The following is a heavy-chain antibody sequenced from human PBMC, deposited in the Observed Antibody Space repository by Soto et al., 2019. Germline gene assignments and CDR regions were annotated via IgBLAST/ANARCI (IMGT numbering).Heavy chain of an antibody. CDR3: ARYSGSYSRGLDY. Sequence: EVQLVESGGSLVQPGGSLRLSCAASGFTFSDHYMEWVRQAPGKGLEWVGRIRNKANSYSTEYAASVKGRFTISRDDSMNTLYLQMNSLKTEDTAVFYCARYSGSYSRGLDYWGQGTPVTVSS. CDR1: GFTFSDHY. CDR2: IRNKANSYST. D-gene: IGHD1-26*01. V-gene: IGHV3-72*01. J-gene: IGHJ4*02.